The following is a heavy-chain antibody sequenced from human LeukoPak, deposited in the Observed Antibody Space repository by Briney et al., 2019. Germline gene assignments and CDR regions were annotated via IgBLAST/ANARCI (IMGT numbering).Heavy chain of an antibody. CDR1: GVTVSSNF. V-gene: IGHV3-53*01. J-gene: IGHJ4*02. CDR3: ARWYCTSTSCYYDY. D-gene: IGHD2-2*01. Sequence: GGALRLSCAASGVTVSSNFMSWGRPAPGEGLGGGCIIYNIGTTYYADSVTGRFTISRDNSQNTLYLQMNSLRAEDTAVYYCARWYCTSTSCYYDYWGQGTLVTVSS. CDR2: IYNIGTT.